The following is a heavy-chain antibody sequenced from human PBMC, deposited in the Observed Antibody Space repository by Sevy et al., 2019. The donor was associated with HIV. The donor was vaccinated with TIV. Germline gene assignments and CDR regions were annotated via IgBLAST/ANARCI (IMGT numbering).Heavy chain of an antibody. V-gene: IGHV4-61*01. CDR2: IYYSGST. CDR3: ARETKQYYDFWSGPDNWFDP. Sequence: SETLSLTCTVSGGSVSSGSYYWSWIRQPPGKGLEWIGYIYYSGSTNYNPSLKSRVTISVDTSKNQFSLKLSSVTAADTAVYYCARETKQYYDFWSGPDNWFDPWGQGTLVTVSS. CDR1: GGSVSSGSYY. J-gene: IGHJ5*02. D-gene: IGHD3-3*01.